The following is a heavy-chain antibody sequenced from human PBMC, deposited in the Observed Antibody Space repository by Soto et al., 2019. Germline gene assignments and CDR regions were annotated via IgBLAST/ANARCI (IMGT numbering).Heavy chain of an antibody. Sequence: QVQLVESGGGMVQPGRSLRLSCAASGFTFSSSGMHWVRQAPGKGLEWVAGIWYDGSNKYSDDSVNGRFTISRDNSKNTLDLQMNSLRAEATAVYYCARAPRGVIPHHFDSWGQGTLFTVSS. D-gene: IGHD3-10*01. CDR2: IWYDGSNK. CDR3: ARAPRGVIPHHFDS. J-gene: IGHJ4*02. CDR1: GFTFSSSG. V-gene: IGHV3-33*01.